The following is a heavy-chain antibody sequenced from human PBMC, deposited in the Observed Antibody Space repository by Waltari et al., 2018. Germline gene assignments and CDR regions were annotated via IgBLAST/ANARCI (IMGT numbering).Heavy chain of an antibody. CDR3: ARKGHIVPAAIEP. Sequence: QVQLVQSGAEVKKPGASVKVSCKASGYTFTGYSMHWVRQAPGQGLEWMGRINPTTGGTNYAQKFQGRVTMTRDTSISTAYMDLSMLRSDDTAVYYCARKGHIVPAAIEPWGQGTLVTVSS. J-gene: IGHJ5*02. V-gene: IGHV1-2*06. D-gene: IGHD2-2*01. CDR2: INPTTGGT. CDR1: GYTFTGYS.